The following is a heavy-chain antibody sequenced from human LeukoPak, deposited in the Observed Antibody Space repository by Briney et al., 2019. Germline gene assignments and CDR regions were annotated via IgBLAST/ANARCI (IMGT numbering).Heavy chain of an antibody. J-gene: IGHJ4*02. CDR3: ARDPYSSGWLDY. CDR1: GDSVSSNSAA. D-gene: IGHD6-19*01. V-gene: IGHV6-1*01. Sequence: SQTLSLTCAISGDSVSSNSAAWNWIRQSPSRGLQWMGRTYYRSKWYNDYAVSVKSRIIINPDTSKNQFSLQLDSVTPEDTAVYYCARDPYSSGWLDYWGQGTLVTVSS. CDR2: TYYRSKWYN.